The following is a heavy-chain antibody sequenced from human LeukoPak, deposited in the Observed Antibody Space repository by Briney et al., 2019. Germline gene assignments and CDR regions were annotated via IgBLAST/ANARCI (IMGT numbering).Heavy chain of an antibody. CDR2: ISTESIYI. CDR3: ARGHYGDTYGMDV. Sequence: GGSLRLSCAASGFSVSSNCMSWVRQAPGKGLEWVSSISTESIYIYYADSMKGRFTISKDNARNSLYLQMNSLRAEDTAVYYCARGHYGDTYGMDVWGPGTTVTVSS. V-gene: IGHV3-21*01. D-gene: IGHD4-17*01. J-gene: IGHJ6*02. CDR1: GFSVSSNC.